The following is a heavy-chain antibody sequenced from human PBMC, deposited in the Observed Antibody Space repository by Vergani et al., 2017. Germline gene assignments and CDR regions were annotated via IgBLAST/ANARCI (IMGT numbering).Heavy chain of an antibody. V-gene: IGHV3-23*01. CDR2: ISGSGGST. J-gene: IGHJ5*02. Sequence: EVQLLESGGGLVQPGGSLRLSCAASGFTFSSYAMSWVRQAPGKGLEWVSAISGSGGSTYYADSVKGRFTISRDNSKNTLYLQMNSLRAEDTAVYYCARDRYDFWSGFVGHLGAWFDPWGQEPWSPSPQ. D-gene: IGHD3-3*01. CDR1: GFTFSSYA. CDR3: ARDRYDFWSGFVGHLGAWFDP.